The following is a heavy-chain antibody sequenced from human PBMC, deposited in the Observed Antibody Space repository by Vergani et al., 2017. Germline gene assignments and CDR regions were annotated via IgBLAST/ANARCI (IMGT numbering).Heavy chain of an antibody. V-gene: IGHV3-30*03. J-gene: IGHJ6*02. CDR2: ISYDGSNK. Sequence: VQLLESGGGLVQPGGSLRLSCAASGFTFSSYGMHWVRQAPGKGLEWVAVISYDGSNKYYADSVKGRFTISRDNSKNTLYLQMNSLRAEDTAVYYCARGPWIQLWLGGMDVWGQGTTVTVSS. CDR1: GFTFSSYG. CDR3: ARGPWIQLWLGGMDV. D-gene: IGHD5-18*01.